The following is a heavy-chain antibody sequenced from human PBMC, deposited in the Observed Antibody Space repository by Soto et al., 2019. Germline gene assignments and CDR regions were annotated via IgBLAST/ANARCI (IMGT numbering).Heavy chain of an antibody. Sequence: PSETLSLTCTVSGGSISSSSYYWGWIRQPPGKGLEWIGSIYYSGSTYYNPSLKGRVTISVDTSKNQFSLKLSSVTAADTAVYYCARHDFWSGYSFDYWGQGTLVTVSS. CDR1: GGSISSSSYY. D-gene: IGHD3-3*01. CDR2: IYYSGST. V-gene: IGHV4-39*01. J-gene: IGHJ4*02. CDR3: ARHDFWSGYSFDY.